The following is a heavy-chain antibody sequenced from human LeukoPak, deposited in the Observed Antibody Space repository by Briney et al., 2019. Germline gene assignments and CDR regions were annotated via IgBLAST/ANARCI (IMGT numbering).Heavy chain of an antibody. J-gene: IGHJ4*02. CDR1: GFTITNYA. Sequence: GGSLRLSCAASGFTITNYAMNWVRQAPGKGPEWVSSVISGSGGDTYYADSVKGRFTISRDNSKNTLYLLMNSLRAEDTAVYYCARGGAAVDYWGQGTLVTVSS. V-gene: IGHV3-23*01. D-gene: IGHD6-13*01. CDR3: ARGGAAVDY. CDR2: ISGSGGDT.